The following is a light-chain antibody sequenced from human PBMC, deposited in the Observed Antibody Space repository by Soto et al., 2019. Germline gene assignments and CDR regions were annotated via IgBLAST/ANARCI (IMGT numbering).Light chain of an antibody. J-gene: IGKJ5*01. Sequence: EIVLTQSPATLSLSPGERATLSCRASQSVSRYLAWYQQKPGQAPRLVIFDISNRATGIPDRFSGSGSGTDCTLTISRLEPEDFAVYYCQLYSRSPRQITFGQGTRLENK. CDR1: QSVSRY. V-gene: IGKV3-20*01. CDR3: QLYSRSPRQIT. CDR2: DIS.